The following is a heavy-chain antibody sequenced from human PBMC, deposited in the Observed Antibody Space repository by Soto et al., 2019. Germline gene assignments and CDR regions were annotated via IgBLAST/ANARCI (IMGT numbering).Heavy chain of an antibody. CDR2: INPNSGGT. Sequence: AASVKVSCKASGYTFTGYYMHWVRQAPGQGLEWMGWINPNSGGTNYAQKFQGWVTMTRDTSISTAYMELGRLRSDDTAVYYCARGPGMSGIDIWGQGTMVTVSS. V-gene: IGHV1-2*04. J-gene: IGHJ3*02. D-gene: IGHD6-25*01. CDR3: ARGPGMSGIDI. CDR1: GYTFTGYY.